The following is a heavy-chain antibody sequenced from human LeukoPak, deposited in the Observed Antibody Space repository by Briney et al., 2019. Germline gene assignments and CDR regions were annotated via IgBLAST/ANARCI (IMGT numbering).Heavy chain of an antibody. CDR1: GFTFSSYG. J-gene: IGHJ4*02. Sequence: GGSLRLSCAASGFTFSSYGMHWVRQAPGKGLEWVALISYDGSNKYYADSVKGRFTISRDNSKNTLYLQMNSLRAEDTAVYYCARGRLDVGSFDYWGQGTLVTVSS. V-gene: IGHV3-30*03. CDR2: ISYDGSNK. CDR3: ARGRLDVGSFDY. D-gene: IGHD3-10*01.